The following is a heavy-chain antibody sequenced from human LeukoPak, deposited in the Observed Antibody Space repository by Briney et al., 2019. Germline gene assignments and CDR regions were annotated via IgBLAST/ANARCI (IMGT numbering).Heavy chain of an antibody. V-gene: IGHV3-21*01. D-gene: IGHD2-21*02. Sequence: GSLRLSCAASGFTFSSYSMNWVRQAPGKGLEWVSSISSSSSYIYYADSVKGRFTISRDNAKNSLYLQMNSLRAEDRAVYYCARDDWGGDCYSGWYFDLWGRGTLVTVSS. J-gene: IGHJ2*01. CDR1: GFTFSSYS. CDR3: ARDDWGGDCYSGWYFDL. CDR2: ISSSSSYI.